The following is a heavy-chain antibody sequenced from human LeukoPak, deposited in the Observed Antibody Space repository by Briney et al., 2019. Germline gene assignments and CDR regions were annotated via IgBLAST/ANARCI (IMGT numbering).Heavy chain of an antibody. J-gene: IGHJ3*02. CDR2: INSGSSTI. D-gene: IGHD1-1*01. CDR1: EFSLRSYS. Sequence: PGGSLRLSCGASEFSLRSYSMDWVRQAPGKGLEWVPHINSGSSTIYYADSVKGRFTISRDNAGNSLYLHMNSLRAEDTAVYYCARVLLERPGIDSFDMWGQGTMVTVSS. CDR3: ARVLLERPGIDSFDM. V-gene: IGHV3-48*01.